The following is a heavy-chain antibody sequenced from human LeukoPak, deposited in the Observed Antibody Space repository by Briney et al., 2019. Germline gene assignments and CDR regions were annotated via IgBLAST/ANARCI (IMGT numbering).Heavy chain of an antibody. J-gene: IGHJ3*02. CDR1: GFTFSRYA. Sequence: HAGGSLRLSCAASGFTFSRYAMSWVRQAPGKGLELVSSITSSGYDTYYRDSVKGRFTISRDNSKNTLYLQMNSLRAEDTAVYYCAKLVVVLIDAFDIWGQGTMVTVSS. CDR3: AKLVVVLIDAFDI. D-gene: IGHD2-8*01. V-gene: IGHV3-23*01. CDR2: ITSSGYDT.